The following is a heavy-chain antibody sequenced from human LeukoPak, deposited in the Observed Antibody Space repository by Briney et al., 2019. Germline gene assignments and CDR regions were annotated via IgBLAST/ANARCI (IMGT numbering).Heavy chain of an antibody. D-gene: IGHD3-10*01. Sequence: SETLSLTCAVYGGSFSGYYWSWIRQPPGKGLEWIGEINHSGSTNYNPSLKSRVTISVDTSKNQFSLKLSSVTAADTAVYYCARAGFGGRKALDIWGQGTMVTVSS. V-gene: IGHV4-34*01. J-gene: IGHJ3*02. CDR3: ARAGFGGRKALDI. CDR1: GGSFSGYY. CDR2: INHSGST.